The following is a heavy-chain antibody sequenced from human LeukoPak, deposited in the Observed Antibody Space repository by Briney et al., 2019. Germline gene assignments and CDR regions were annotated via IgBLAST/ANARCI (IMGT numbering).Heavy chain of an antibody. CDR2: ISAYNGNT. Sequence: ASVTVSCKASGYTFTSYGISWVRQAPGQGLEWMGWISAYNGNTNYAQKLQGRVTMTTDTYTSTAYMELRSLRSDDTAVYYCARVPGYLSYSTQGYYFDYWGQGTLVTVSS. D-gene: IGHD6-13*01. V-gene: IGHV1-18*01. CDR3: ARVPGYLSYSTQGYYFDY. CDR1: GYTFTSYG. J-gene: IGHJ4*02.